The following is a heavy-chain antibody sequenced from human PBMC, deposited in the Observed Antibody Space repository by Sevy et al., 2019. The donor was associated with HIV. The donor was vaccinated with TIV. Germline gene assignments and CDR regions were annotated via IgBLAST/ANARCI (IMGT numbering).Heavy chain of an antibody. V-gene: IGHV4-59*01. Sequence: SETLSLTCSVSGGSISSYFWTWVRQSPGKGLEWIGNIYFTGNTDYSPSLKSRDTLSLDTSKSQFSLPLKSVTAADTAIYFCARDSTTRPRVLDYWGQGTLVTVSS. CDR3: ARDSTTRPRVLDY. J-gene: IGHJ4*02. D-gene: IGHD1-1*01. CDR2: IYFTGNT. CDR1: GGSISSYF.